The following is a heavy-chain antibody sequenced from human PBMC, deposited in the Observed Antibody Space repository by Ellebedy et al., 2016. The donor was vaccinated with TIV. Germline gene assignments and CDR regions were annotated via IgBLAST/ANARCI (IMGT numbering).Heavy chain of an antibody. V-gene: IGHV1-18*01. Sequence: ASVKVSXXASGYTFTSYGISWVRQAPGQGLEWMGWISAYNGNTNYAQKLQGRVTMTRDTSTSTVYMELSSLRSEDTAVYYCARDVSSGCSSTSCHFDYWGQGTLVTVSS. D-gene: IGHD2-2*01. CDR3: ARDVSSGCSSTSCHFDY. J-gene: IGHJ4*02. CDR2: ISAYNGNT. CDR1: GYTFTSYG.